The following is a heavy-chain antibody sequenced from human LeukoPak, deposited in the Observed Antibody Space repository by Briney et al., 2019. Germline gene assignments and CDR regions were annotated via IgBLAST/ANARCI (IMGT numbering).Heavy chain of an antibody. CDR1: GFTVSNNY. D-gene: IGHD4-17*01. CDR2: IYGGGTT. V-gene: IGHV3-66*04. CDR3: AKQKYGDLTYFDY. Sequence: QPGGSLRLSCAASGFTVSNNYVSWVHQAPGKGLEWVSVIYGGGTTSYADSVKGRFTISRDNSKNTLYLQMNSLRADDTAVYYCAKQKYGDLTYFDYWGQGALVTVSS. J-gene: IGHJ4*02.